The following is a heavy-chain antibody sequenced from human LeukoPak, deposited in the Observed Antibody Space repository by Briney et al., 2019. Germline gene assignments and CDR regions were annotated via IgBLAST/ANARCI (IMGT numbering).Heavy chain of an antibody. Sequence: QPGGSLRLSCAASGFSFTNHAMHWVRQAPGKGLEWMALVSYDGTNKFYTDSVMGRFTVSRDNSKNMLYLQMNSLRAEDTAVYYCAKGISGQLVRSAFDIRGQGTMVTVSS. CDR3: AKGISGQLVRSAFDI. D-gene: IGHD6-13*01. CDR2: VSYDGTNK. J-gene: IGHJ3*02. CDR1: GFSFTNHA. V-gene: IGHV3-30-3*01.